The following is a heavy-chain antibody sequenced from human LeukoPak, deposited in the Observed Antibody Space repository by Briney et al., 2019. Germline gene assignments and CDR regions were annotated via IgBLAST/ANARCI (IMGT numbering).Heavy chain of an antibody. Sequence: PSETLSLTCTVSGGSISSSSYYWGWIRQPPGKGLEWIGSIYYSGSTYYNPSLKSRVTISADTSKNQFSLKLSSVTAADTAVYYCAREDCGGDCYSRSDDAFDIWGQGTMVTVSS. CDR1: GGSISSSSYY. CDR3: AREDCGGDCYSRSDDAFDI. J-gene: IGHJ3*02. V-gene: IGHV4-39*07. D-gene: IGHD2-21*02. CDR2: IYYSGST.